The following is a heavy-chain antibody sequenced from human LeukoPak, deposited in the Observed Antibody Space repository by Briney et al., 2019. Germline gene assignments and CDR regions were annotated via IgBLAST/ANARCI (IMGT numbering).Heavy chain of an antibody. J-gene: IGHJ4*02. V-gene: IGHV1-69*13. CDR3: ARARYSYGYFFSGYFDY. CDR2: IIPIFGTA. Sequence: ASVKVSCKASGGTFSSYAISWVRQAPGQGLEWMGGIIPIFGTANYAQKFQGRVTITADESTSTAYMELSSLRSEDAAVYYCARARYSYGYFFSGYFDYWGQGTLVTVSS. CDR1: GGTFSSYA. D-gene: IGHD5-18*01.